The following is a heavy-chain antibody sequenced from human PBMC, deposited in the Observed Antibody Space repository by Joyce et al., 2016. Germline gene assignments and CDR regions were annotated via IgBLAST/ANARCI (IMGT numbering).Heavy chain of an antibody. V-gene: IGHV3-21*01. Sequence: EVQLVESGGGLVKPGGSLRLSCATSGFNFITYGMNWVRQAPGKGVEWVSFISGNGRYKYYADSVKGRFTISRDNARNSLYLQVNSLRVEDTAVYYCARIPPDGEVQHYVDYWGQGTLVTVSS. CDR1: GFNFITYG. D-gene: IGHD4-17*01. J-gene: IGHJ4*02. CDR3: ARIPPDGEVQHYVDY. CDR2: ISGNGRYK.